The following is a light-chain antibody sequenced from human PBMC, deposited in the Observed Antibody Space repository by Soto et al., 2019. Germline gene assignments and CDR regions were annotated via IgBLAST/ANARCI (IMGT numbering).Light chain of an antibody. V-gene: IGLV1-40*01. CDR2: GNS. CDR1: SSNIGAGYD. Sequence: QSVLTQPPSVSGAPGQRVTISCTGSSSNIGAGYDVHWYQQLPGTAPKLLIYGNSNRPSGVPDRFSGSQSGTSASLAITGFQAEDEADYYCQSYDSSLSGVVFGGGTKVTVL. J-gene: IGLJ2*01. CDR3: QSYDSSLSGVV.